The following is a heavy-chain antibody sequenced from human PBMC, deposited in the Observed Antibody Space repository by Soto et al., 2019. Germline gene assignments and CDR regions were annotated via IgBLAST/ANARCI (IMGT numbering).Heavy chain of an antibody. CDR3: ARQRAPWGFDV. CDR2: VYYGGFT. CDR1: GGSVSSGGFY. J-gene: IGHJ6*02. Sequence: QVELKESGPGLVKPSETLSLTCTVSGGSVSSGGFYYHWIRQPPGKGLEWIGYVYYGGFTNYSPSRQRRPPLEGAASTTRSSLSLASLTYVHTAVYYGARQRAPWGFDVWGQGTTVIVSS. D-gene: IGHD7-27*01. V-gene: IGHV4-61*08.